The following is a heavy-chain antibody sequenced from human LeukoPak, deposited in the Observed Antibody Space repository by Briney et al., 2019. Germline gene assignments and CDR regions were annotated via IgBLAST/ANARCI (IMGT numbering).Heavy chain of an antibody. CDR3: AKSSGRKVAAAGS. CDR2: ISYDGSSK. V-gene: IGHV3-30*18. D-gene: IGHD6-13*01. J-gene: IGHJ5*02. CDR1: GFNFTIYG. Sequence: PGGSLRLSCAASGFNFTIYGMHWVRQAPGKGLEWVAVISYDGSSKYYADSVKGRFTISRDNSKNTLYLQMNSLRAEDTAVYYCAKSSGRKVAAAGSWGQGTLVTVSS.